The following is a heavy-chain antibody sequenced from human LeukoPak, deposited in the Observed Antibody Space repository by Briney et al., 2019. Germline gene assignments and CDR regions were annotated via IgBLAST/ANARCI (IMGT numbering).Heavy chain of an antibody. J-gene: IGHJ4*02. Sequence: GGSLRLSCAASGFTFDDYAMHWVRQAPGKGLEWVSGISWNSGSIGYADSVKGRFTISRDNAKNSLYLQMNSLRAEDTALYYCAKGYYYDSSGYSAFDYWGQGTLVTVSS. CDR1: GFTFDDYA. D-gene: IGHD3-22*01. CDR2: ISWNSGSI. V-gene: IGHV3-9*01. CDR3: AKGYYYDSSGYSAFDY.